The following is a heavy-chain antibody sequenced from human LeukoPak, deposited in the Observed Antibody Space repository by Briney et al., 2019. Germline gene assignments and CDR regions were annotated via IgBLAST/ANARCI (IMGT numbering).Heavy chain of an antibody. J-gene: IGHJ3*02. CDR2: ISSSGSTI. Sequence: QPGGSLRLSCAASGFTFSSYEMNWVRQAPGKGLEWVSYISSSGSTIYYADSVKGRFTISRDNAKNSLYLQMNSLRAEDTAVYYCVLDRVSSFAFDIWGQGTMVTVSS. CDR1: GFTFSSYE. CDR3: VLDRVSSFAFDI. V-gene: IGHV3-48*03. D-gene: IGHD3-10*01.